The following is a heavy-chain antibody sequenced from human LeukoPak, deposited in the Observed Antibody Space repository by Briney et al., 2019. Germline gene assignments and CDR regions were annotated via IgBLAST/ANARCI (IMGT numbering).Heavy chain of an antibody. J-gene: IGHJ6*02. V-gene: IGHV5-51*01. CDR2: VYGDDSNT. D-gene: IGHD5-24*01. Sequence: GESLKISCQGSGYGFSAYWVAWVRQLPGKGLEWMGIVYGDDSNTRYSSSFRGQVIMSADKSISTAYLQWSSLKASDTAMYYCARRTGYSYTYGMDVRGQGTTVTVSS. CDR3: ARRTGYSYTYGMDV. CDR1: GYGFSAYW.